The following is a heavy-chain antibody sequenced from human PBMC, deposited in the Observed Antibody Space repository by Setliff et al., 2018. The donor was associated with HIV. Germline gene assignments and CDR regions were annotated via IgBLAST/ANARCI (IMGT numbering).Heavy chain of an antibody. CDR1: GYMFIAYG. J-gene: IGHJ4*02. CDR3: ARADSSNWYHVDY. D-gene: IGHD6-13*01. Sequence: ASVKVSCKTSGYMFIAYGTSWVRRAPGQGLEWMGWIGPYNDRTEYAQEFQGRVSLTIDTSTSTAYMELSSLRSEDTAVYYCARADSSNWYHVDYWGQGTLVTVSS. CDR2: IGPYNDRT. V-gene: IGHV1-18*01.